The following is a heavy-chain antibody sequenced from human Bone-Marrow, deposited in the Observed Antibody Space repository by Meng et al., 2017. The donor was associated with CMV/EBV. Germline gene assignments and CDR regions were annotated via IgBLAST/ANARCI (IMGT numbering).Heavy chain of an antibody. D-gene: IGHD3-3*01. CDR3: ARDPFWSGYYSIDY. CDR1: GFTFSSNY. J-gene: IGHJ4*02. Sequence: GESLKISCAASGFTFSSNYMSWVRQAPGKGLEWVSVIYRDGTTYYADSVKGRFTISRDNSKNTLYLQTNSLRTEDTAVYYCARDPFWSGYYSIDYWGQGTLVTVSS. CDR2: IYRDGTT. V-gene: IGHV3-66*02.